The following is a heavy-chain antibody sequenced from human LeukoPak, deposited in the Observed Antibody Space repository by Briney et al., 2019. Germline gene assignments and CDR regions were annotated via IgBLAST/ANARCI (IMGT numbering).Heavy chain of an antibody. D-gene: IGHD2-2*01. V-gene: IGHV1-2*02. Sequence: EAAVKVSCKTSGYTFTGYYIHWVRQAPGQGLEWMGWINPNSGVTNYAQKFQGRVTMTRDTSISTAYMELSSLRSDDTAIYYCARVGVEGASCYDYWGQGTLVTVSS. CDR1: GYTFTGYY. CDR3: ARVGVEGASCYDY. CDR2: INPNSGVT. J-gene: IGHJ4*02.